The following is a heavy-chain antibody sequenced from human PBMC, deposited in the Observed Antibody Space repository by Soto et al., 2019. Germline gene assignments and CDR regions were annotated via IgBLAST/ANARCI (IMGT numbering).Heavy chain of an antibody. CDR3: ATDPSRKHYYYYYLDV. D-gene: IGHD6-13*01. J-gene: IGHJ6*03. CDR2: IWYDGSNK. V-gene: IGHV3-33*01. CDR1: GFTFSSYG. Sequence: GGSLRLSCAASGFTFSSYGMHWVRQAPGKGLEWVAVIWYDGSNKYYADSVKGRFTISRDNSKNTLYLQMNSLRAEDTAVYSCATDPSRKHYYYYYLDVWGKGTTVTVSS.